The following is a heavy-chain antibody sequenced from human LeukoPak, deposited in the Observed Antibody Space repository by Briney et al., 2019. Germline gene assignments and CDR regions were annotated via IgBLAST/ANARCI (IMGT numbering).Heavy chain of an antibody. CDR2: IYYSGST. Sequence: PSETLSLACTVFGGSISSYYWSWIRQPPGKGLEWIGYIYYSGSTNYNPSLKSRVTISVDTSKNQFSLKLTSVTAADTAAYYCARVEEGYGSGRRENYYYYYMDVWGKGTTVTISS. CDR3: ARVEEGYGSGRRENYYYYYMDV. J-gene: IGHJ6*03. CDR1: GGSISSYY. V-gene: IGHV4-59*01. D-gene: IGHD3-10*01.